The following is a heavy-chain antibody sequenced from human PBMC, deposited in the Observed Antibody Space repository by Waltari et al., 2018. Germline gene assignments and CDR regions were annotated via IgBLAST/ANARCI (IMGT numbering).Heavy chain of an antibody. D-gene: IGHD4-17*01. CDR1: GGSFSGYY. CDR2: INHSGST. V-gene: IGHV4-34*01. J-gene: IGHJ4*02. CDR3: AMWTTTVNDY. Sequence: QVQLQQWGAGLLKPSETLSLTCAVYGGSFSGYYWSWIRQPPGKGLEWIGEINHSGSTNSNPSLNGRVTISVDTSKNQFPLKLSSVTAADTAVYYCAMWTTTVNDYWGQGTPVTVSS.